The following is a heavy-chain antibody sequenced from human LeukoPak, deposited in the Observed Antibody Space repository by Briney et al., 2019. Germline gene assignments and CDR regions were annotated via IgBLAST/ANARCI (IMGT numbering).Heavy chain of an antibody. V-gene: IGHV4-59*12. J-gene: IGHJ4*02. CDR2: IYYSGST. Sequence: SETLSLTCTVSGDSISGYYWSWIRQPPGKGLEWIGYIYYSGSTNYNPSLKSRVTISVDTSKNQFSLKLSSVTAEDTAVYYCARGLNFDYWGQGTLVTVSS. D-gene: IGHD5-12*01. CDR3: ARGLNFDY. CDR1: GDSISGYY.